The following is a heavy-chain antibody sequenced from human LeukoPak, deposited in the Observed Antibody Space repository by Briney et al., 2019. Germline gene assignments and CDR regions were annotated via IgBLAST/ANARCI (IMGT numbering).Heavy chain of an antibody. D-gene: IGHD6-19*01. Sequence: ETGGSLRLSCAASGFTFSSYWMSWVRQAPGKGLEWVANIKQDGSEKYYVDSVKGRFTISRDNAKNSLYLQMNSLRAEDTAVYYCAREQWLVLNYHYGMDVWGQGTTVTVSS. CDR1: GFTFSSYW. CDR2: IKQDGSEK. CDR3: AREQWLVLNYHYGMDV. V-gene: IGHV3-7*01. J-gene: IGHJ6*02.